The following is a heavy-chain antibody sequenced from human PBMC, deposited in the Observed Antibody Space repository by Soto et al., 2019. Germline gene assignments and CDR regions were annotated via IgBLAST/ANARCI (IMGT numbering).Heavy chain of an antibody. Sequence: QVQLVQSGAEVKKPGSSVKVSCKASGGTFSSYAISWVRQAPGQGLEWMGGIIPIFGTANYAQKFQGRVTITADKSTSTAYMELSSLRSEDTVVYYCGLLWWWGDAFDIWGQGTMVTVSS. CDR1: GGTFSSYA. J-gene: IGHJ3*02. D-gene: IGHD2-21*01. V-gene: IGHV1-69*06. CDR2: IIPIFGTA. CDR3: GLLWWWGDAFDI.